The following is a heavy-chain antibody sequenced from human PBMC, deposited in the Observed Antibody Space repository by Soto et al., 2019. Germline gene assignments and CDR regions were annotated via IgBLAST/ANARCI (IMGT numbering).Heavy chain of an antibody. CDR3: ARGGGALRGGAFDI. CDR1: GFTFSSYG. CDR2: IWYDGSNK. V-gene: IGHV3-33*01. D-gene: IGHD3-16*01. J-gene: IGHJ3*02. Sequence: GGSLRLSCAASGFTFSSYGMHWVRQAPGKGLEWVAVIWYDGSNKYYADSVKGRFTISRDNSKNTLYLQMNSLRAEDTAVYYCARGGGALRGGAFDIWGQGTMVTVSS.